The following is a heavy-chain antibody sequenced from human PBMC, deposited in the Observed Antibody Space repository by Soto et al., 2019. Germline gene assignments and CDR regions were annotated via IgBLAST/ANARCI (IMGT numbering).Heavy chain of an antibody. V-gene: IGHV2-5*01. CDR3: AHLPCGDYDNWFDP. D-gene: IGHD4-17*01. CDR2: IYWNDDK. J-gene: IGHJ5*02. Sequence: QITLKESGPTLVKPTQTLTLTCTFSGFSLSSSGVGVGWIRQPPGKALEFLALIYWNDDKRYSPSLKSRLTITKDTSINQVVLTMSNMDPVDTATYYCAHLPCGDYDNWFDPWSQGTLVTVSS. CDR1: GFSLSSSGVG.